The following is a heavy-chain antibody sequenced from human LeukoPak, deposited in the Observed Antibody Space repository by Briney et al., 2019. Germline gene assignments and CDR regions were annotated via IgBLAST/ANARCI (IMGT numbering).Heavy chain of an antibody. D-gene: IGHD3-3*01. CDR2: INYDGTTT. CDR3: VSDHSGHDDY. Sequence: GGSLRLSCAASGFTFSTYGMHWVRQAPGKGLVWVSRINYDGTTTAYADSVKGRFTISRDNAKNTLHLQMNRLRVEDTAVYYCVSDHSGHDDYWGQGTLVTVSS. V-gene: IGHV3-74*01. J-gene: IGHJ4*02. CDR1: GFTFSTYG.